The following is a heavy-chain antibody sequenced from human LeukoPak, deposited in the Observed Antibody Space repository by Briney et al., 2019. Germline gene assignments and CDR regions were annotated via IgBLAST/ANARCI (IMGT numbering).Heavy chain of an antibody. CDR1: GFTFSSYW. J-gene: IGHJ4*02. Sequence: PGGSLRLSCAASGFTFSSYWMSWARQAPGKGLEWVATTKEDGSERYYVDSVKGRFTISRDNAKNPVYLQMNSLRAEDTAVYYCVRDRSRGYYWGQGTLVTVSS. V-gene: IGHV3-7*03. D-gene: IGHD3-22*01. CDR2: TKEDGSER. CDR3: VRDRSRGYY.